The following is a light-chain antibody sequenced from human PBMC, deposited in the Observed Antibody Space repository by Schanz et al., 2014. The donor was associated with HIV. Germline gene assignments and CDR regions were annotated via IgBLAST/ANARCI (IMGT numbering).Light chain of an antibody. V-gene: IGKV1-9*01. CDR1: QGISSY. CDR3: QQANSFPPT. CDR2: AAS. Sequence: IQLTQSPSSLSAFVGDRVTITCRASQGISSYLAWYQKKPGKPPKVLIYAASTLQSGVPSRFSGSGSGTDFTLTISSLQPEDIATYYCQQANSFPPTFGGGTKVEIK. J-gene: IGKJ4*01.